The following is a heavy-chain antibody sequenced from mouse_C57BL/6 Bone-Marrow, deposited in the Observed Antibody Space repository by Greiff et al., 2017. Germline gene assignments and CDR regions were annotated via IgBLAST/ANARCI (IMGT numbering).Heavy chain of an antibody. Sequence: QVQLQQPGAELVKPGASVKMSCKASGYTFNSYWINWVKQRPGQGLEWIGDIYPGSGSTNYNEKFKSKTTLTVDTSSSTAYMQLSSRTSDDSAVYCCARGGICLQLLCCFDVWGTGTTVTVSA. CDR3: ARGGICLQLLCCFDV. CDR1: GYTFNSYW. D-gene: IGHD3-1*01. CDR2: IYPGSGST. J-gene: IGHJ1*03. V-gene: IGHV1-55*01.